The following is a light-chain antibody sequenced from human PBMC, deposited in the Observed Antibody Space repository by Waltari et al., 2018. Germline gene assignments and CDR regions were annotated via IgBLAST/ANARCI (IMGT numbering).Light chain of an antibody. J-gene: IGLJ3*02. CDR3: AAWDDSLDGSWV. CDR1: SSNIGSNA. CDR2: SNN. V-gene: IGLV1-44*01. Sequence: QSVLTQPPSTSGTPGQRVTISCSGSSSNIGSNAVNWYQQLPGTAPRLLIYSNNKRPSEVPDRFSGSKSGTSASLAISGLRSQDEADYYCAAWDDSLDGSWVFGGGTRLTVL.